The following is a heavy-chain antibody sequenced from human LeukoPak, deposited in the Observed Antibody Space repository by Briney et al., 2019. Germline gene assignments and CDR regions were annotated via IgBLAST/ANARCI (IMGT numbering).Heavy chain of an antibody. Sequence: ASVKVSCKASGYTFTSYAMHWVRQAPGQRLEWMGTINPSGGSTSYAQKFQGRVTMTSDTSTSTVYMELSSLRSEDTAVYYCARSDSVTMTPGHYWGQGTLVTVSS. D-gene: IGHD5/OR15-5a*01. CDR1: GYTFTSYA. CDR3: ARSDSVTMTPGHY. V-gene: IGHV1-46*01. J-gene: IGHJ4*02. CDR2: INPSGGST.